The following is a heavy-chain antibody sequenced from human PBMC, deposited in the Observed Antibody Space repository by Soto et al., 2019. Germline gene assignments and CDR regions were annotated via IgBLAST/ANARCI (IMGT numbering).Heavy chain of an antibody. CDR2: ILHTGNT. V-gene: IGHV4-34*12. J-gene: IGHJ3*02. CDR3: ARDLGSFDI. D-gene: IGHD3-16*01. Sequence: QVQLQQWGAGLLKPSETLSLTCAVYGGSFSDYYWSWIRQPPGKGLEWIGEILHTGNTNYNPSLKSRVTVSVDTSKNQFSLEMNSVTAEDTAMYYCARDLGSFDIWGQGTMVTVSS. CDR1: GGSFSDYY.